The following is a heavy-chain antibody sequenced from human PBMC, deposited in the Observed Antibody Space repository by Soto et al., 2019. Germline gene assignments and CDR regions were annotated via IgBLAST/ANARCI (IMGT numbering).Heavy chain of an antibody. D-gene: IGHD3-3*01. V-gene: IGHV3-33*01. Sequence: GGSLRLSCAASGFTFRNYGMHWVRKAPGKGLEWVAIIWYDGGDKYYADSVKGRFTISKDNSKNTLYLQINSLGAEDTAVYYWATSGRNGYYVSDYWGQGTLVTVSS. CDR1: GFTFRNYG. CDR3: ATSGRNGYYVSDY. CDR2: IWYDGGDK. J-gene: IGHJ4*02.